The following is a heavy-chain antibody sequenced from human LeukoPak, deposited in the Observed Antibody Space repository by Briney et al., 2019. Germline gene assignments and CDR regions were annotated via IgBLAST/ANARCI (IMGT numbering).Heavy chain of an antibody. CDR1: GYTFTGYY. J-gene: IGHJ6*03. D-gene: IGHD2-15*01. V-gene: IGHV1-2*02. Sequence: ASVKVSCKASGYTFTGYYMHWVRQAPGQGLEWMGWINPNSGGTNYAQKLQGRVTMTTDTSTSTAYMELRSLRSDDTAVYYCARDSYKSLVVVAATRDGDGYYYMDVWGKGTTVTVSS. CDR3: ARDSYKSLVVVAATRDGDGYYYMDV. CDR2: INPNSGGT.